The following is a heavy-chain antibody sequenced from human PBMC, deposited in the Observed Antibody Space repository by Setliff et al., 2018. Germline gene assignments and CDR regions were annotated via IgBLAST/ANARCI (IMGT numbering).Heavy chain of an antibody. D-gene: IGHD3-22*01. CDR3: ARAVDSSGYFPYWYFDL. V-gene: IGHV4-59*01. Sequence: PSETLSLTCTVSGGSIGSSFSNWIRQSPGKGLEWIGYKSNRGDTNSNPSLRSRLTMSVDTSKSQFSLNLTSVTAADTAVYFCARAVDSSGYFPYWYFDLWGRGALVTVSS. CDR2: KSNRGDT. J-gene: IGHJ2*01. CDR1: GGSIGSSF.